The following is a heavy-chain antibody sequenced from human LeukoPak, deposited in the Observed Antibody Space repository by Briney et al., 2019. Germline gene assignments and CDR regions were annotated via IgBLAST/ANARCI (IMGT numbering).Heavy chain of an antibody. CDR3: ATVASVAVAGTRYYYGMDV. CDR2: FDPEDGET. CDR1: GYTLTELS. D-gene: IGHD6-19*01. V-gene: IGHV1-24*01. Sequence: ASVTVSCKVSGYTLTELSLHWVRQAPGKGLEWMGGFDPEDGETIYAQKFQGRVTMTEDTSTDTAYMELSSLRSEDTAVYYCATVASVAVAGTRYYYGMDVWGQGTTVTVSS. J-gene: IGHJ6*02.